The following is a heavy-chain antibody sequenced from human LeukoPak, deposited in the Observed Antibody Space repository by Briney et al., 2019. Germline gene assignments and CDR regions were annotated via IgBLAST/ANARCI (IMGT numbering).Heavy chain of an antibody. CDR2: INHSGST. CDR1: GGSFSGYY. D-gene: IGHD6-19*01. J-gene: IGHJ4*02. CDR3: ASSTAQWLYYFDY. V-gene: IGHV4-34*01. Sequence: SETLSLTCAVYGGSFSGYYWSWIRQPPGKGLEWIGEINHSGSTNYNPSLKSRVTISVDTSKNQFSLKLSSVTAADTAVYYCASSTAQWLYYFDYWGQGTLVTVSS.